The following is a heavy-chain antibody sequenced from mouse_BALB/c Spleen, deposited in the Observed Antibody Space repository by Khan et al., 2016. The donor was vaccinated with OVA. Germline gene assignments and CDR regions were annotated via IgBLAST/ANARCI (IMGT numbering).Heavy chain of an antibody. Sequence: QIQLVQSGPELKKPGETVKISCKASGYTFTDYSMHWVKQAPGKGLKWMGWINTETGEPTYADDFKGRFAFSLETSASTAYLQINNLKNEDTATYCCALYYGYDGGFAYWGQGTLVTVSA. D-gene: IGHD2-2*01. J-gene: IGHJ3*01. CDR1: GYTFTDYS. CDR3: ALYYGYDGGFAY. CDR2: INTETGEP. V-gene: IGHV9-2-1*01.